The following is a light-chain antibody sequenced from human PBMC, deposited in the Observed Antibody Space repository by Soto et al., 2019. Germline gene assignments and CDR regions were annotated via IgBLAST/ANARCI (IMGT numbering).Light chain of an antibody. CDR2: RAS. V-gene: IGKV3-15*01. Sequence: MTQSPSSLSASTGDRVTITCQASQSVNSNLAWYQQKPGQAPRLLIYRASTRATGIPARFSGSGSGTDFTLTISGLQSEDFAVYYCQQYNNWPRTFGQGTKVDIK. CDR3: QQYNNWPRT. J-gene: IGKJ1*01. CDR1: QSVNSN.